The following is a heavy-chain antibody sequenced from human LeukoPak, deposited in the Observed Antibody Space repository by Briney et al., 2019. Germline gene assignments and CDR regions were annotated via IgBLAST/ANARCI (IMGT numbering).Heavy chain of an antibody. CDR3: ARRLGAVAGGRDNWFDP. Sequence: ASVKVSCKASGGTFSSYAISWVRQAPGQGLEWMGGIIPIFGTANYAQKFQGRVTITADESTSTAYMELSSLRSEDTAVYYCARRLGAVAGGRDNWFDPWGQGTLVTVSS. J-gene: IGHJ5*02. D-gene: IGHD6-19*01. CDR2: IIPIFGTA. CDR1: GGTFSSYA. V-gene: IGHV1-69*01.